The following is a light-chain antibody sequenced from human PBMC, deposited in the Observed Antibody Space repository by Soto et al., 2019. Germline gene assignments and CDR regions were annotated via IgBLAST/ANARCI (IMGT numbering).Light chain of an antibody. CDR2: GES. CDR1: QSVSRGY. V-gene: IGKV3-20*01. Sequence: EIVLTQSPGTLSLSPGERATLSSRASQSVSRGYLAWYQQKPGQAPGRLLYGESNRATGIPDRFSGSGSGTDFTLTISRLEPEDFAVDYCHQEGGSPRTLGQGTKGEIK. CDR3: HQEGGSPRT. J-gene: IGKJ1*01.